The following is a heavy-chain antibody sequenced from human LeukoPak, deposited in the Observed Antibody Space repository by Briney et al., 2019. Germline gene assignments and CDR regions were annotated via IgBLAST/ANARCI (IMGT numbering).Heavy chain of an antibody. V-gene: IGHV3-23*01. J-gene: IGHJ4*02. D-gene: IGHD1-1*01. CDR3: AKRYIANTGPIDY. CDR1: GLTFSDYA. Sequence: GGSLRLSRAASGLTFSDYAMSWVRQAPGQGLEWVSGISGSAQRTYYADSVKGRFTISRDNFKRTLYLEMNSLRAEDTAVYYCAKRYIANTGPIDYWGQGTLVTVSS. CDR2: ISGSAQRT.